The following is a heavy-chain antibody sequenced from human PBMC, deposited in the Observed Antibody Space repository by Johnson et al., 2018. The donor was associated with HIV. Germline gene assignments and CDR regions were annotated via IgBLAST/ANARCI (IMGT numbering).Heavy chain of an antibody. J-gene: IGHJ3*02. CDR1: GFTFSSYG. CDR2: ISSSGSTI. D-gene: IGHD5-18*01. Sequence: MQLVESGGGVVQPGGSLRLSCAASGFTFSSYGMHWVRQAPGKGLEWVSYISSSGSTIYYADSVKGRFTISRDNAKNSLYLQMNSLRAEDTAVYYCARAYSYGAFDIWGLGTKVTVSS. CDR3: ARAYSYGAFDI. V-gene: IGHV3-48*04.